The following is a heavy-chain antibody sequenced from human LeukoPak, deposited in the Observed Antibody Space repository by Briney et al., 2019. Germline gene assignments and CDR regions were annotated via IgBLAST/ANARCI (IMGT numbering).Heavy chain of an antibody. V-gene: IGHV3-30*01. Sequence: GGSLRLSCVASGFPFSSYSFHWVRQAPGKGLEWVALLSYDGSIKHYADSAKGRFTLSRDNSKSSVYLQMDSLKADDTAVYYCARGVSTWYRIDYWGQGTLVTVSS. CDR3: ARGVSTWYRIDY. CDR1: GFPFSSYS. D-gene: IGHD6-13*01. CDR2: LSYDGSIK. J-gene: IGHJ4*02.